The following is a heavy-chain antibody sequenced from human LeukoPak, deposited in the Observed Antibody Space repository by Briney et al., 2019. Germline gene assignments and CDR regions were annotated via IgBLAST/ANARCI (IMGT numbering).Heavy chain of an antibody. CDR3: ARPVAPDDAFDI. Sequence: ASVKVSCKASGYIFTSYNIYWVRQAPGQGLQWMGWINPNSGGTNYAQKFQGRVTMTRDTSISTTYMELSSLRSEDTAVYYCARPVAPDDAFDIWGQGTMVTVSS. D-gene: IGHD4-23*01. CDR2: INPNSGGT. CDR1: GYIFTSYN. J-gene: IGHJ3*02. V-gene: IGHV1-2*02.